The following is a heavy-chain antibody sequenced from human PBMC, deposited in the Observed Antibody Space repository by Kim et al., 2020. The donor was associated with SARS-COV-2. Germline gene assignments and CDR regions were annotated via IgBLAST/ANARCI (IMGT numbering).Heavy chain of an antibody. J-gene: IGHJ3*02. D-gene: IGHD3-16*01. CDR1: GFIVSCNF. V-gene: IGHV3-53*01. Sequence: GGSLRLSCAASGFIVSCNFMSWVRQAPGKGLEWVSVIYSGDRTFHAESVKGRFIVSRDTSTNTLFLQMHSLRAEDTAVYYCARDRSPGGDAFDIWGQGALVTVSS. CDR2: IYSGDRT. CDR3: ARDRSPGGDAFDI.